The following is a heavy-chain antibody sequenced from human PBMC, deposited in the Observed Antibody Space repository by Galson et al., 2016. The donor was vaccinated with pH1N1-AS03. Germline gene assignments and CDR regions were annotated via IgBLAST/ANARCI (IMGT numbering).Heavy chain of an antibody. Sequence: TLSLTCTVSGGSISSGGYYWSWIRQHPGKGLEWIGYIFHSGSTYYNPSLESLVSISVDTSKNQLSLKLKSMTAADTAVYYCARQDSGAYYLDSWGPGTLVTVSS. CDR2: IFHSGST. D-gene: IGHD1-26*01. CDR1: GGSISSGGYY. V-gene: IGHV4-31*01. CDR3: ARQDSGAYYLDS. J-gene: IGHJ4*02.